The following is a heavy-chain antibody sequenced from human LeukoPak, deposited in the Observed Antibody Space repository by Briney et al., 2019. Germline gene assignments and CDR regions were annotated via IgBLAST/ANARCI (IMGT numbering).Heavy chain of an antibody. V-gene: IGHV3-30*18. CDR2: ISYDGSNK. CDR3: AKDRSSSWTLDY. J-gene: IGHJ4*02. D-gene: IGHD6-13*01. Sequence: QSGGSLRLSCAASGFTFSSYGMHWVRQAPGKGLEWVAVISYDGSNKYYADSVKGRFTISRDNSKNTLYLRMNSLRAEDTAVYYCAKDRSSSWTLDYWGQGTLVTVSS. CDR1: GFTFSSYG.